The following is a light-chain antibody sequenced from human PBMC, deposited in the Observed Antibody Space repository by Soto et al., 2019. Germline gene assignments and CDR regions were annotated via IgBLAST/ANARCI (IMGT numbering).Light chain of an antibody. V-gene: IGLV1-40*01. Sequence: QSVLTQPPSVSGAPGQRVTISCTGSSANIGAGYSVHWYQQLPGTAPKLLIYDNDNRPSGVPDRFSGSKSGTSASLAITGLQAEDEADYYCQSYDSSLSGCVFGGGTQLTVL. CDR2: DND. CDR3: QSYDSSLSGCV. CDR1: SANIGAGYS. J-gene: IGLJ2*01.